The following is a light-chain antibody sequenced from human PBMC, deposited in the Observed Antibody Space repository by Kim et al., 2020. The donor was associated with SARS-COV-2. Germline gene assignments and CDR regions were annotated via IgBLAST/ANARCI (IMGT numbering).Light chain of an antibody. CDR1: KDIRND. V-gene: IGKV1-17*01. CDR3: LQNNSYPIT. Sequence: ASGGDRVTITRRARKDIRNDLGWHQQNAGTAPKLMIDGATSLKRVVPSRFSGSGCGTEFTLTISSLQAEDFANYFRLQNNSYPITFGQGTRLEIK. J-gene: IGKJ5*01. CDR2: GAT.